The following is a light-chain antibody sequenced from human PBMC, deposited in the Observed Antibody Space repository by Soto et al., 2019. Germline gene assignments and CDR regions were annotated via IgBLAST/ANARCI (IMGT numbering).Light chain of an antibody. CDR3: MQQTHWPHT. J-gene: IGKJ1*01. CDR1: HGLAHSDGSTR. V-gene: IGKV2-30*02. Sequence: EVVVTHSTLSLPLTLGQPASISCRWCHGLAHSDGSTRLSWYQXRQGQSPRRXIYAISNRDSGVPDRFIGSGSGTDLTMRICWVQAEDGGIYDGMQQTHWPHTFCQGTKVDNK. CDR2: AIS.